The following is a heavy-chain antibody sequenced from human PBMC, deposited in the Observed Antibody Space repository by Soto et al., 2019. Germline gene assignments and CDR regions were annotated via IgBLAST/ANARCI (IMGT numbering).Heavy chain of an antibody. V-gene: IGHV1-69*02. CDR3: AVDYYDRSGYYMWFDP. J-gene: IGHJ5*02. CDR2: IIPILGIA. D-gene: IGHD3-22*01. CDR1: GGTFSSYT. Sequence: SVKVSCKASGGTFSSYTISWVRQAPGQGLEWMGRIIPILGIANYAQKFQGRVTITADKSTSTAYMELSSLRSEDTAVYYCAVDYYDRSGYYMWFDPWGQGTLVTVSS.